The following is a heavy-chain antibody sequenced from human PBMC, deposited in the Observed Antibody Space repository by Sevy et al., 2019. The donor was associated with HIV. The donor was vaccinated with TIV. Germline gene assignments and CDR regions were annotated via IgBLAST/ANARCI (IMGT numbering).Heavy chain of an antibody. J-gene: IGHJ4*02. V-gene: IGHV3-30*04. CDR1: GFTFSTYA. CDR3: ASHYYDTTGYYYPLDY. CDR2: ISDGGNNK. Sequence: GGSLRLSCTASGFTFSTYAMYWVRQAPGKGLEWVAVISDGGNNKDYADSVKGRFTVARDNSKNTLYLQRYSLRAEDTAVYYCASHYYDTTGYYYPLDYWGQGTLVTVSS. D-gene: IGHD3-22*01.